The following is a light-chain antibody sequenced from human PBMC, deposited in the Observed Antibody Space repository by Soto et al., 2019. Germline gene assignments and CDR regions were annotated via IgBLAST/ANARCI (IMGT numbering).Light chain of an antibody. V-gene: IGKV1-5*01. Sequence: DIQMTQSPSTLSASVGDRVTITCRASQSISSWLAWYQQKPGKAPKLLIYDASSLESGVPSRFSGGGSGTDFTLTISSLQPEDFATFYCQQSYTTPTFGQGTKVDIK. CDR2: DAS. CDR1: QSISSW. CDR3: QQSYTTPT. J-gene: IGKJ1*01.